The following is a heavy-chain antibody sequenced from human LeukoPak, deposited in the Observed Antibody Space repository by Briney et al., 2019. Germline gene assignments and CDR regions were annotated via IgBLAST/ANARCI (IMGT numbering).Heavy chain of an antibody. CDR2: INPNSGGT. V-gene: IGHV1-2*06. D-gene: IGHD1-1*01. CDR3: ARRRTGTSFSYFDY. Sequence: ASVKVSCKASGYTFTGYYMHWVRQAPGQGLEWMGRINPNSGGTNYAQKFQGRVTITTDESTSTAYMELSSLRSEDTAVYYCARRRTGTSFSYFDYWGQGTLVTVSS. J-gene: IGHJ4*02. CDR1: GYTFTGYY.